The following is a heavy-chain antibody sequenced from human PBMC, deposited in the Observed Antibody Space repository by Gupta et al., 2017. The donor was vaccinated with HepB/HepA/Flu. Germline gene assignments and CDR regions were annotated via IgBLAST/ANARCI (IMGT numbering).Heavy chain of an antibody. J-gene: IGHJ6*02. D-gene: IGHD2-15*01. CDR3: ARHDGRYYYGMDV. Sequence: KGSGYSFTSYWIGWVRQMPGKGLEWMGIIYPGDSDTRYSPSFQGQVTISADKSISTAYLQWSSLKASDTAMYYCARHDGRYYYGMDVGGQGTTVTVSS. V-gene: IGHV5-51*01. CDR1: GYSFTSYW. CDR2: IYPGDSDT.